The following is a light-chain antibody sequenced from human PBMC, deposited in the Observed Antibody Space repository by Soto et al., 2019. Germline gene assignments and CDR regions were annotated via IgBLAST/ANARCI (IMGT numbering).Light chain of an antibody. J-gene: IGKJ1*01. Sequence: EIVLTQSPASLSLSPGETATLSCRSSPRVHYLAWYQQKHGQAPRLLIYDISTRATGIPARFSGSGSATEFTLTINSLEPEDFAVYYCQQRSSPPWTFGLGTKVDIK. CDR1: PRVHY. CDR2: DIS. V-gene: IGKV3-11*01. CDR3: QQRSSPPWT.